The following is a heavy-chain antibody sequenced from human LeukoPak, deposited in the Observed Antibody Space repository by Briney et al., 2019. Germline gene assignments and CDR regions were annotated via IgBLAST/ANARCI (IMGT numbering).Heavy chain of an antibody. V-gene: IGHV3-33*08. CDR1: GFTFSSYE. CDR3: GREIPSGSYAPDY. J-gene: IGHJ4*02. Sequence: GGSLRLSCAASGFTFSSYEMNWDRQAPGKVLEWVALIWHDASHTFYTNSVKGRFTISRDNAKNSLYLQMNNLRAEDTAVYYCGREIPSGSYAPDYWGQGILVIVSS. D-gene: IGHD1-26*01. CDR2: IWHDASHT.